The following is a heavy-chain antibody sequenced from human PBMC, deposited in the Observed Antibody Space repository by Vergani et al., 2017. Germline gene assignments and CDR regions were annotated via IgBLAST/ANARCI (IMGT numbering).Heavy chain of an antibody. J-gene: IGHJ3*01. CDR1: GFTFSSYG. CDR3: VRDVRVSRT. V-gene: IGHV3-48*04. CDR2: VSGSSATP. Sequence: VQLVESGGGVVQPGGSLRLSCAASGFTFSSYGMHWVRQAPGKGLEWVSSVSGSSATPYYADSVKGRFIISRDNAKNSLYLDMSSLRAEDTAVYYCVRDVRVSRTWGQGTLVAVSS.